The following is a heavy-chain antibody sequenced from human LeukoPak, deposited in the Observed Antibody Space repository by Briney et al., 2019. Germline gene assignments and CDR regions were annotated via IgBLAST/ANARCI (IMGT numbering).Heavy chain of an antibody. J-gene: IGHJ6*02. D-gene: IGHD2-15*01. V-gene: IGHV1-69*04. CDR2: IIPILGIA. Sequence: ASVKVSCKASGGTFSSYAISWVRQAPGQGLEWMGRIIPILGIANYAQKLQGRVTMTTDTSTSTAYMELRSLRSDDTAVYYCATLIADYYYYGMDVWGQGTTVTVSS. CDR1: GGTFSSYA. CDR3: ATLIADYYYYGMDV.